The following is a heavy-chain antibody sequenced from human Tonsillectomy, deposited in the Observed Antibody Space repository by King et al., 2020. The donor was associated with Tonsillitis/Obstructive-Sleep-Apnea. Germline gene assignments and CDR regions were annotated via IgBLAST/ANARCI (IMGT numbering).Heavy chain of an antibody. Sequence: VQLVESGGGLVQPGGSLRLSCAASGFTFSSYEMNWVRQAPGKGLEWVSYISSSGSTIYYADSVKGRFTISRDNAKNSLYLQMNSLRAEDTAVYYCARVKWELLHAFDFWGQGTMVTVSS. CDR2: ISSSGSTI. CDR1: GFTFSSYE. V-gene: IGHV3-48*03. D-gene: IGHD1-26*01. CDR3: ARVKWELLHAFDF. J-gene: IGHJ3*01.